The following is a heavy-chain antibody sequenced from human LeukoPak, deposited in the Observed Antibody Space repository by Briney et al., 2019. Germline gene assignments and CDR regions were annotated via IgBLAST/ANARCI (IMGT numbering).Heavy chain of an antibody. J-gene: IGHJ3*02. V-gene: IGHV1-69*05. CDR2: IIPIFGTA. D-gene: IGHD3-16*02. CDR3: ASGGEYYDYVWGSYRPHGYAFDI. CDR1: GGTFSSYA. Sequence: SVKVPCKASGGTFSSYAISWVRQAPGQGLEWMGRIIPIFGTANYAQKFQGRVTITTDESTSTAYMELSSLRSEDTAVYYCASGGEYYDYVWGSYRPHGYAFDIWGQGTMVTVSS.